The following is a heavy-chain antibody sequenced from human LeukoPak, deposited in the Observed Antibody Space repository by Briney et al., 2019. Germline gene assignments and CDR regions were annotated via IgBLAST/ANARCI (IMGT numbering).Heavy chain of an antibody. CDR1: GGSFSGYY. D-gene: IGHD2-2*01. V-gene: IGHV4-34*01. J-gene: IGHJ4*02. CDR3: ARLAYCSSTSCRRGYYFDY. Sequence: ASETLSLTCAVYGGSFSGYYWSWIRQPPGKGLEWIGEINHSGSTNYNPSLKSRVTISVDTSKNQFSLKLSSVTAADTAVYYCARLAYCSSTSCRRGYYFDYWGQGTLVTVSS. CDR2: INHSGST.